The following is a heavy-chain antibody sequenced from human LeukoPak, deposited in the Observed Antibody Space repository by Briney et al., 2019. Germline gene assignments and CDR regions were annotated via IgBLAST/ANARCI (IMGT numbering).Heavy chain of an antibody. Sequence: GGSLRLSCATSGFTFSTYWMHWVRQTPGKELEWVAHINSDGRTTVYADSVRGRFAISRDNAKNTLYLQMNSLRAEDTAVYYCTSDSPDYGMDVWGQGTTVIVSS. J-gene: IGHJ6*02. CDR1: GFTFSTYW. V-gene: IGHV3-74*01. CDR2: INSDGRTT. CDR3: TSDSPDYGMDV.